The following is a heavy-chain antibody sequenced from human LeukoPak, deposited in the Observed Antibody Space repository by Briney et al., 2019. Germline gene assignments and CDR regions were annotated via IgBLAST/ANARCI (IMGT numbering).Heavy chain of an antibody. J-gene: IGHJ4*02. CDR2: IYYSGST. CDR1: GGSISSYY. D-gene: IGHD3-22*01. Sequence: SETLSLTCTVSGGSISSYYWSWIRQPPEKGLEWIGYIYYSGSTNYNPSLKSRVTISVDTSKNQFSLKLSSVTAADTAVYYCARDRVPGYYYDSSGYPAYFDYWGQGTLVTVSS. CDR3: ARDRVPGYYYDSSGYPAYFDY. V-gene: IGHV4-59*12.